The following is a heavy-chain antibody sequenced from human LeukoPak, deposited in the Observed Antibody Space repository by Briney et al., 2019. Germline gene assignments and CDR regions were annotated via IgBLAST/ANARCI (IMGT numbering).Heavy chain of an antibody. J-gene: IGHJ3*02. D-gene: IGHD3-22*01. V-gene: IGHV4-59*08. CDR2: IYYSGST. CDR3: ARHFTYYYDSSGYPRDAFDI. CDR1: GGSISGYN. Sequence: LETLSLTSTDPGGSISGYNWRWIRQSPGKGLVWLGYIYYSGSTNYNPSLKSRVTISVDMSKNQFSQKLSSVTAADTALYYCARHFTYYYDSSGYPRDAFDIWGQGTMVTVSS.